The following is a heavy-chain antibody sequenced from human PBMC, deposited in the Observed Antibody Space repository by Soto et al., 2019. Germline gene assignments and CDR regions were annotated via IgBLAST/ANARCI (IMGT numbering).Heavy chain of an antibody. CDR3: AREWIQLWLRCFDY. D-gene: IGHD5-18*01. Sequence: GGSLRLSCAASGFTFSSYAMHWVRQAPGKGLEWVAVISYDGSNKYYADSVKGRFTISRDNSKNTLYLQMNSLRAEDTAVYYCAREWIQLWLRCFDYWGQGTLVTVSS. V-gene: IGHV3-30-3*01. CDR2: ISYDGSNK. CDR1: GFTFSSYA. J-gene: IGHJ4*02.